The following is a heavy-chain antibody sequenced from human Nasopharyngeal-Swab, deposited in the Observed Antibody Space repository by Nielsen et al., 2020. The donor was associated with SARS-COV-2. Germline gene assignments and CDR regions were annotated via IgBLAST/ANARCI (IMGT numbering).Heavy chain of an antibody. CDR3: AREYRVADYDYVWGSSGLPFDY. CDR2: ISYDGSNK. Sequence: GGSLRLSCAASGFTFSSYAMPWVRQAPGKGLEWVAVISYDGSNKYYAVSVKGRFTISRDNSKNTLYLQMNSLRAEDTAVYYCAREYRVADYDYVWGSSGLPFDYWGQGTLVTVSS. J-gene: IGHJ4*02. CDR1: GFTFSSYA. V-gene: IGHV3-30-3*01. D-gene: IGHD3-16*01.